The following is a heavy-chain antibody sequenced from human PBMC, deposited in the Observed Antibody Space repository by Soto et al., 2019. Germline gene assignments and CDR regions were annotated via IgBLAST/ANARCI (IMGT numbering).Heavy chain of an antibody. D-gene: IGHD1-26*01. J-gene: IGHJ5*02. CDR1: GDSVSSDRYF. V-gene: IGHV4-61*01. Sequence: QVQLRESGPGLLKASETLSLTCSVSGDSVSSDRYFWTWIRQPPGKGLEWIAYISYTGDTNYNPSLKSRVTISVDTSRNQFSLTLTSVTAADKAVYFCARIVVGATVDLWGQGSLVTVSS. CDR2: ISYTGDT. CDR3: ARIVVGATVDL.